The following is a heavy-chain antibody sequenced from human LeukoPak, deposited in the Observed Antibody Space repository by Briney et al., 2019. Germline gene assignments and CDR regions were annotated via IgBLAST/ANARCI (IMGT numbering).Heavy chain of an antibody. CDR3: ARDRGAGNIVVVPAAIPWFDP. CDR1: GFTFSSYW. D-gene: IGHD2-2*01. V-gene: IGHV3-7*01. CDR2: IKQDGSEK. Sequence: GGSLRLSCAASGFTFSSYWMSWVRQAPGKGLEWVANIKQDGSEKYYVDSVKGRFTISRDNAKNSLYLQMNSLRAEDTAVYYCARDRGAGNIVVVPAAIPWFDPWGQGTLVTVSS. J-gene: IGHJ5*02.